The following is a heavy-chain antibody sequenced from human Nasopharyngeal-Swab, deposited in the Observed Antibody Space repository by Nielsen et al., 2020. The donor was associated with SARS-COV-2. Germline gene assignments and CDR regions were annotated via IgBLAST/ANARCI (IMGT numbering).Heavy chain of an antibody. CDR3: ARDSVYNFGVFIITTSFMDV. CDR2: ISYDGSHE. Sequence: GGSLRLSCAASGFTFSSFAMHWVRQAPGKGLEWVAVISYDGSHENYADSVRGRFTISRDNSKDTLHLQMNSLRPEDTAVYYCARDSVYNFGVFIITTSFMDVWGKGTTVTVSS. D-gene: IGHD3-3*01. CDR1: GFTFSSFA. J-gene: IGHJ6*03. V-gene: IGHV3-30*04.